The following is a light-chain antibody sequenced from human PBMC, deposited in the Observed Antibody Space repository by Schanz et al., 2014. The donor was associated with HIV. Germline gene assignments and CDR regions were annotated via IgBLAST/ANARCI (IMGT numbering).Light chain of an antibody. V-gene: IGKV3-15*01. CDR1: QSISNN. CDR3: QQYDTWPRT. Sequence: EIVMTQSPATLYVSPGEGATLSCRASQSISNNLAWYQHKPGQAPRLLIYGAFTRATGIPVRFSGRGSGTEFTLTISGLQSEDFAVYYCQQYDTWPRTFGHGTKVDIK. CDR2: GAF. J-gene: IGKJ1*01.